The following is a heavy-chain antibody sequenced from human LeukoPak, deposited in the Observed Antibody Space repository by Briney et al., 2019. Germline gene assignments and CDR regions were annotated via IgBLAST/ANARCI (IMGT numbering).Heavy chain of an antibody. CDR1: GFTSSSYA. J-gene: IGHJ6*02. V-gene: IGHV3-23*01. Sequence: GGSLRLSCAASGFTSSSYAMSWVRQAPGKGLEWVSAISGSGGSTYYADSVKGRFTISRDNSKNTLYLQMNSLRAEDTAVYYCAKCGVVPAAKYYYYYGMDVWGQGTTVTVSS. CDR3: AKCGVVPAAKYYYYYGMDV. D-gene: IGHD2-2*01. CDR2: ISGSGGST.